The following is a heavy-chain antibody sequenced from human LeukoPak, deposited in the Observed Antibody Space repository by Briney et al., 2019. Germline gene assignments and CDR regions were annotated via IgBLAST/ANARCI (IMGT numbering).Heavy chain of an antibody. Sequence: PSETLSLTCAVSGGSISSSNWWSWVRQPPGKGLEWIGEIYHSGSTNYNPSLKSRDTISVDKSKNQFSLKLSSVTAADTAVYYCARVVSPAAPMDVWGQGTTVTVSS. V-gene: IGHV4-4*02. CDR2: IYHSGST. D-gene: IGHD2-2*01. CDR3: ARVVSPAAPMDV. CDR1: GGSISSSNW. J-gene: IGHJ6*02.